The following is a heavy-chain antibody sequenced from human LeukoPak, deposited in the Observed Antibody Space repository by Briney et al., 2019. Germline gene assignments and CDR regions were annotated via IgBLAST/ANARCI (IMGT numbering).Heavy chain of an antibody. J-gene: IGHJ4*02. Sequence: PGGSLRLSCAASGFTFSSYGMHWVRQAPGKGLEWVAFIRYDGSNKYYADSVKGRFTISRDNSKNTLYLQMNSLRAEDTAVYYCAKVPSVVAGTTLDYWGQGTLVTVSS. V-gene: IGHV3-30*02. CDR2: IRYDGSNK. CDR3: AKVPSVVAGTTLDY. D-gene: IGHD1-7*01. CDR1: GFTFSSYG.